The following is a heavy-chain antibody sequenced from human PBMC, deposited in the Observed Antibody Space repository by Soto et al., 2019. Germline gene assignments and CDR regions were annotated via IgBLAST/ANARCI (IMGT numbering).Heavy chain of an antibody. J-gene: IGHJ4*02. CDR3: ARDSPYCTNGVCYYFDY. CDR2: ISSSGSTI. V-gene: IGHV3-11*01. D-gene: IGHD2-8*01. CDR1: GFTFSDYY. Sequence: QVQLVESGGGLVKPGGSLRLSCAASGFTFSDYYMSWIRQAPGKGLEWVSYISSSGSTIYYADSVKGRFTISRDNAKNSLYLQMNGMRAEDTAVYYYARDSPYCTNGVCYYFDYWGQGTLVTVSS.